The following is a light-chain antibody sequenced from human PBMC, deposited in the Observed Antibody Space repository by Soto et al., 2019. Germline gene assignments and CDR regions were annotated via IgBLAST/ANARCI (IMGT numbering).Light chain of an antibody. CDR3: QRRSNWPST. V-gene: IGKV3-11*01. CDR2: DAS. Sequence: EIVLTQSPATLSLSPGDRATLSCRASQSVSSYLAWYQQKPGQAPRLLIYDASNRDTGIPARFSGSGSGTDFTLPITSRSPEDFAVYYCQRRSNWPSTFGGGTKVEIK. CDR1: QSVSSY. J-gene: IGKJ4*01.